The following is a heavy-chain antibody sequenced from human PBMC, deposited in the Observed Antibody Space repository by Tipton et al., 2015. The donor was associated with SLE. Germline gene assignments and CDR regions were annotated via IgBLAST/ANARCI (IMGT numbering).Heavy chain of an antibody. Sequence: GLVKPSETLSLTCAVYGGSFSGYYWSWIRQPPGKGLEWIGEINHSGSTNYNPSLKSRVTISVDTSKNQFSLKLSSVTAADTAVYYCARRGSSPNFDYWGQGTLVTVSS. J-gene: IGHJ4*02. CDR3: ARRGSSPNFDY. V-gene: IGHV4-34*01. D-gene: IGHD6-6*01. CDR2: INHSGST. CDR1: GGSFSGYY.